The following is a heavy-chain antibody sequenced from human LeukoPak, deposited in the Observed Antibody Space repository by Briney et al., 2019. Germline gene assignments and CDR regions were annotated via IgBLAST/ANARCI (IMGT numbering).Heavy chain of an antibody. CDR2: ISATGGST. Sequence: GGSLRLSCAASGFTFSSYGITWVRQAPGKGLEWVSTISATGGSTYYADSVKGRFTISRDNSKDTLYLQMNSLRAEDTAVYYCAKGGYSSGWRNHFDYWGQGTLVTVSS. V-gene: IGHV3-23*01. J-gene: IGHJ4*02. CDR1: GFTFSSYG. D-gene: IGHD6-19*01. CDR3: AKGGYSSGWRNHFDY.